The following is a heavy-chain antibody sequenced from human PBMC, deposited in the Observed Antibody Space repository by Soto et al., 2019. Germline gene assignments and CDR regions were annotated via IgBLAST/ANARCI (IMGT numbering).Heavy chain of an antibody. D-gene: IGHD3-10*01. CDR2: VYSTGTT. CDR3: ARDIGSYAYGEGY. Sequence: SETLSLTCSVSGGSINSYWWSWIRQPAGKGLEWIGRVYSTGTTDYNPSLNSRATMSVETSKNQFSLKLTSVTAADAAVYYCARDIGSYAYGEGYWGQGIQVTVSS. J-gene: IGHJ4*02. CDR1: GGSINSYW. V-gene: IGHV4-4*07.